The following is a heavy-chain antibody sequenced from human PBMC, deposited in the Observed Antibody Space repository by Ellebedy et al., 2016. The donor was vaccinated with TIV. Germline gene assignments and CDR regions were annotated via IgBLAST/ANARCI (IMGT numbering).Heavy chain of an antibody. V-gene: IGHV4-59*01. CDR3: ERGPLGYCSSTSCHVYYGMDV. CDR1: GGSISSYY. Sequence: MPSETLSLTCTVSGGSISSYYWSWIRQPPGKGLEWIGYIYYSGSTNYNPSLKSRVTISVDTSKNQFSLKLSSVTAADTAVYYCERGPLGYCSSTSCHVYYGMDVWGQGTTVTVSS. D-gene: IGHD2-2*01. CDR2: IYYSGST. J-gene: IGHJ6*02.